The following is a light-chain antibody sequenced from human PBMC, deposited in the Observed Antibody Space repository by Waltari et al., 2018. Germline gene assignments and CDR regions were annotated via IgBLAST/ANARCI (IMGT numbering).Light chain of an antibody. CDR3: QHYNNWPRT. V-gene: IGKV3-15*01. Sequence: EIVMTQSPATLSVSPGERATLPCRASQSVSNNLAWYQQKPGQAPRLLIYGASTRATGIPARLSGSGSGTEFTLTISSLQSEDFAVYYCQHYNNWPRTFGQGTKVEI. CDR2: GAS. J-gene: IGKJ1*01. CDR1: QSVSNN.